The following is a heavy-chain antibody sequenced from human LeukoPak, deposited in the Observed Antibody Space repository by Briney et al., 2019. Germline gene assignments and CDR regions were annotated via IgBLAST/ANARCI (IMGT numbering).Heavy chain of an antibody. J-gene: IGHJ6*03. Sequence: SETLSLTCTVSGGPISIYYWNWIRQPAGKGLEWIGRIFTSGITNYDPSLKSRVTMSVDTSKNQFSLNLSSVTAADAAVYYCARESSGNYYNPLGYMDVWGKGTTVTVSS. CDR3: ARESSGNYYNPLGYMDV. V-gene: IGHV4-4*07. CDR2: IFTSGIT. CDR1: GGPISIYY. D-gene: IGHD3-10*01.